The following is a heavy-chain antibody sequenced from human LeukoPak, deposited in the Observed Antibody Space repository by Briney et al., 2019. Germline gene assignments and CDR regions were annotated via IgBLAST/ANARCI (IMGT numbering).Heavy chain of an antibody. D-gene: IGHD2-2*01. J-gene: IGHJ4*02. Sequence: EESLRLSCAASGFAFSSYAMSWVRQAPGKGLEWVSGISSSGGNTYYADSVKGRFTISRDNSENTLYLQMNSLRAEDTAVYYCAKGYCSSTSCYAAYFDYWGQGSLVTVSS. CDR1: GFAFSSYA. CDR2: ISSSGGNT. V-gene: IGHV3-23*01. CDR3: AKGYCSSTSCYAAYFDY.